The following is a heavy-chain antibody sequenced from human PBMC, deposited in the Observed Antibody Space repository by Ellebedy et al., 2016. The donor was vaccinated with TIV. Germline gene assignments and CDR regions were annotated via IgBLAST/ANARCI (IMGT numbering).Heavy chain of an antibody. D-gene: IGHD3-10*01. V-gene: IGHV4-59*01. CDR2: IYYSGST. Sequence: SETLSLTXTVSGGSISSYYWSWIRQPPGKGLEWIGYIYYSGSTNYNPSLKSRVTISVDTSKNQFSLKLSSVTAADTAVYYCARGYYYGSGYYGMDVWGQGTTVTVSS. J-gene: IGHJ6*02. CDR3: ARGYYYGSGYYGMDV. CDR1: GGSISSYY.